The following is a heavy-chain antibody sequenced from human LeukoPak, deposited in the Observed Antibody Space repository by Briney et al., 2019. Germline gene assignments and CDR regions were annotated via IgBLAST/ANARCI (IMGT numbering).Heavy chain of an antibody. V-gene: IGHV4-39*07. Sequence: SETLSLTCTVSGGSISSSSYYWGWIRQPPGKGLEWIGSIYYSGSTYYNPSLKSRVTMSVDTSKNQFSLKLSSVTAADTAVYYCARDSGITMVRGSYNWFDPWGQGTLVTVSS. CDR3: ARDSGITMVRGSYNWFDP. D-gene: IGHD3-10*01. J-gene: IGHJ5*02. CDR2: IYYSGST. CDR1: GGSISSSSYY.